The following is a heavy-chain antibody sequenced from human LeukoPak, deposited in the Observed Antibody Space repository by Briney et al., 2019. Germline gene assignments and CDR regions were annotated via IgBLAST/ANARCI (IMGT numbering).Heavy chain of an antibody. CDR2: IYYSGST. D-gene: IGHD5-18*01. CDR1: GGSISSSNYY. CDR3: ARGWEVGYSYGYSFDY. J-gene: IGHJ4*02. Sequence: SETLSLTCTVSGGSISSSNYYWGLIRQPPGNGLEWIGIIYYSGSTYYNPSLKSRVTISVETSKNQFSLKLSSVTAAATAVYYCARGWEVGYSYGYSFDYWGQGTLVTVSS. V-gene: IGHV4-39*01.